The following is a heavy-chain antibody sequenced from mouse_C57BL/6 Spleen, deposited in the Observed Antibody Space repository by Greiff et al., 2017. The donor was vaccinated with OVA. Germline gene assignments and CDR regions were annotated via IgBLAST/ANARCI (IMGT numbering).Heavy chain of an antibody. CDR2: IRNKANGYTT. CDR1: GFTFTDYY. J-gene: IGHJ4*01. V-gene: IGHV7-3*01. Sequence: DVKLVESGGGLVQPGGSLSLSCAASGFTFTDYYMSWVRQPPGKALEWLGFIRNKANGYTTEYSASVKGRFTISRDNSQSILYLQMNALRAEDSATYYCARYEIYYYAMDYWGQGTSVTVSS. CDR3: ARYEIYYYAMDY.